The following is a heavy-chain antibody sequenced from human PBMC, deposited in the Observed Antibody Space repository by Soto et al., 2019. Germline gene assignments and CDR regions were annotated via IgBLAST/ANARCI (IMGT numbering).Heavy chain of an antibody. D-gene: IGHD3-16*01. CDR1: GGSISSGDYY. CDR2: IYYSGST. J-gene: IGHJ5*02. V-gene: IGHV4-31*03. CDR3: GRWGSGSRQGFDP. Sequence: QVQLQESGPGLVKPSQTLSLTCTVSGGSISSGDYYWSWIRQHPGKGLEWIGYIYYSGSTYYNPSLKSRVTLSVDTSKNQFSLKLSSVTAADTAMYYCGRWGSGSRQGFDPWGQGTLVTVSS.